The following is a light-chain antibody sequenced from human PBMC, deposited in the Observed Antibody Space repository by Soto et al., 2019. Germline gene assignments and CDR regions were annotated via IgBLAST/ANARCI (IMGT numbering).Light chain of an antibody. V-gene: IGLV2-14*01. CDR1: SSDVGGYNY. CDR3: SSYTSSTILV. Sequence: QSVLTQPASVSGSPGQSITISCTGTSSDVGGYNYVSWYQQHPGKAPKLMIYEVSNRPSGVSNRFSGSKSGNTASLTISGLQPEDEADYYCSSYTSSTILVFGGGTQLTVL. CDR2: EVS. J-gene: IGLJ2*01.